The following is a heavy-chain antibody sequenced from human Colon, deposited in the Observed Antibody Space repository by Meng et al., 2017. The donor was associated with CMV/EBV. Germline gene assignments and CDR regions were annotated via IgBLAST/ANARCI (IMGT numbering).Heavy chain of an antibody. Sequence: CKTSGDRFPNPIITWVRQGHGQGLEWMGYIGGYSGNPVYAQKFQARVTMTTDKSTDTAYMELRSLRSDDTAVYYCARGQGPNWFDSWGQGTLVTVSS. CDR1: GDRFPNPI. CDR2: IGGYSGNP. J-gene: IGHJ5*01. V-gene: IGHV1-18*01. CDR3: ARGQGPNWFDS.